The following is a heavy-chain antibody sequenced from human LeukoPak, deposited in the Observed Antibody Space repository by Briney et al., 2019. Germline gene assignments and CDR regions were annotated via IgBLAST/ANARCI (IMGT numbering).Heavy chain of an antibody. J-gene: IGHJ5*02. D-gene: IGHD2-2*01. V-gene: IGHV4-59*01. CDR3: ARHVVVPAPMVDP. CDR1: RGFISGYY. CDR2: NYNSGSA. Sequence: KASETLSLTRTVSRGFISGYYGSWIRQPPGKGLEWVGNNYNSGSANYNPSLKSRVTISVDTSKNQFSLKLTSVTAADTAVYYCARHVVVPAPMVDPWGQGTVVTVSS.